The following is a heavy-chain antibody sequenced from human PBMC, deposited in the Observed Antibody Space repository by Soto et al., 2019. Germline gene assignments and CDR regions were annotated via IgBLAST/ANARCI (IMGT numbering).Heavy chain of an antibody. CDR3: AKLEGYYDSISYYYSYYEYGLDV. CDR1: GFAFSSYS. Sequence: PGGSLRLSCAASGFAFSSYSMSWVRQAPGKGLEWISYISSSSSTIYYADSVKGRFTISRDNAKNSLHLQMSSLRDEDTAVYYCAKLEGYYDSISYYYSYYEYGLDVWGQGTTVTVSS. J-gene: IGHJ6*02. V-gene: IGHV3-48*02. CDR2: ISSSSSTI. D-gene: IGHD3-22*01.